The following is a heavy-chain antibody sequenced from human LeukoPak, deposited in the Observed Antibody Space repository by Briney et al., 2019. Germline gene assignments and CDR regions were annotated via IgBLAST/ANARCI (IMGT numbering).Heavy chain of an antibody. J-gene: IGHJ4*02. CDR3: ARADIRAIASSGWYGFDY. V-gene: IGHV1-2*06. CDR1: GYTFTGYY. Sequence: ASVKVSCKASGYTFTGYYMHWVRQAPGQGLEWMGRINPNSGGTNYAQKVQGRVTMTTDTSTSTAYMELRSLRSDDTAVYYCARADIRAIASSGWYGFDYWGQGTLVTVSS. CDR2: INPNSGGT. D-gene: IGHD6-19*01.